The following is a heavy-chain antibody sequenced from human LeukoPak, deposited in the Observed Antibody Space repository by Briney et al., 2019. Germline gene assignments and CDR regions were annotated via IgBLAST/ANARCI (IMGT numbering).Heavy chain of an antibody. CDR2: TYYRSKWYN. V-gene: IGHV6-1*01. D-gene: IGHD1-26*01. Sequence: SQTLSLTCAISGDSVSSNSAAWNWIRQSPSRGLEWLGRTYYRSKWYNDYAVSVKSRITINPDTSKNQFSLQLNSVTPEDTAVHYCASMVGDSGSLDYWGQGTLVTVSS. J-gene: IGHJ4*02. CDR1: GDSVSSNSAA. CDR3: ASMVGDSGSLDY.